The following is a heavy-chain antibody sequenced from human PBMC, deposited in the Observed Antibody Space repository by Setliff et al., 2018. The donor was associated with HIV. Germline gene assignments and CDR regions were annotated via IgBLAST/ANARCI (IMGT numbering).Heavy chain of an antibody. V-gene: IGHV4-39*07. CDR2: INHSGST. CDR1: AGSIRSSTYY. Sequence: SETLSLTCTVSAGSIRSSTYYWAWIRQPPGKGLEWIGEINHSGSTHYNPPLKSRATISVDTSKNQFSLRLNSVTAADTAVYYCARGATLLPGYSDRWEYFYMDVWGKGTTVTVSS. D-gene: IGHD5-12*01. J-gene: IGHJ6*03. CDR3: ARGATLLPGYSDRWEYFYMDV.